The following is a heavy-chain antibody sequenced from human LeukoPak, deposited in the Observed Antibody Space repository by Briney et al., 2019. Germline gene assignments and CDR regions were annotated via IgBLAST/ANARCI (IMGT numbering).Heavy chain of an antibody. D-gene: IGHD2-2*01. CDR1: GYSFISYW. Sequence: KVGESLKISCKGSGYSFISYWIGWVRQMPGKGLEWMGIIYPGDSDTRYSPSFQGQVTISADKSISTAYLQWSSLKASDTAMYYCARGKRCSSTSCYGGWFDPWGQGTLVTVSS. CDR3: ARGKRCSSTSCYGGWFDP. CDR2: IYPGDSDT. V-gene: IGHV5-51*01. J-gene: IGHJ5*02.